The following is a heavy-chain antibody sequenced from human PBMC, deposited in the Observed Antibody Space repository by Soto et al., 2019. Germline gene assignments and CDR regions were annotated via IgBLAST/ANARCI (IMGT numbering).Heavy chain of an antibody. D-gene: IGHD3-3*01. Sequence: QVKLVQSGGEVKKPGASVKISCKASGYTFSSYGLSWVRKAPGQGLEWMGWISAYNGNTNYAQKLPGRVTMTTDTSTSTAYMELRSLRSDDTAIYYCARTLNEWLLGLEWGQGTLVTVSS. CDR2: ISAYNGNT. V-gene: IGHV1-18*01. CDR3: ARTLNEWLLGLE. J-gene: IGHJ4*02. CDR1: GYTFSSYG.